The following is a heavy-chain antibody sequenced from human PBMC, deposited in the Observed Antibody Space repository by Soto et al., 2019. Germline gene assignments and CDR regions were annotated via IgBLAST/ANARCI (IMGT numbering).Heavy chain of an antibody. V-gene: IGHV1-69*13. CDR1: GGTFSSYA. CDR2: IIPIFGTA. D-gene: IGHD2-15*01. Sequence: RASVKVSCKASGGTFSSYAISWVRQAPGQGLEWMGGIIPIFGTANYAQKFQGRVTITADESTGTAYMELSSLRSEDTAVYYCAREEGYCSGGSCYYYYGMDVWGQGTTVPVSS. J-gene: IGHJ6*02. CDR3: AREEGYCSGGSCYYYYGMDV.